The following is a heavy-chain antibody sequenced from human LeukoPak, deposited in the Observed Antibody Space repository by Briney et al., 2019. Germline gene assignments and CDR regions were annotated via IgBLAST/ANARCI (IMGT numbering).Heavy chain of an antibody. CDR3: ARVSPAERWLQGGWFDP. D-gene: IGHD5-24*01. CDR2: ISAYNGNT. CDR1: GYTFTSYG. J-gene: IGHJ5*02. Sequence: ASVKVSCKASGYTFTSYGISWVRQAPGQGLEWMGWISAYNGNTNYAQKLQGRVTMTTDTSTSTAYMELRSLRSDDTAVYYCARVSPAERWLQGGWFDPWGQGTLVTVSS. V-gene: IGHV1-18*01.